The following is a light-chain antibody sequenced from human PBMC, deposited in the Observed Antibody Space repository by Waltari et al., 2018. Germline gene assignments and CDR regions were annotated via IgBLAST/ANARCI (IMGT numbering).Light chain of an antibody. J-gene: IGLJ2*01. CDR2: EVS. V-gene: IGLV2-23*02. Sequence: QSALTQPASVSGSPGPSITISCTGTRHDVGRYNLVSWYQQHPGKAPKLMIYEVSKRPSGVSNRFSGSKSGNTASLTISGLQAEDEADYYCCSYAGSSTLVFGGGTKLTVL. CDR1: RHDVGRYNL. CDR3: CSYAGSSTLV.